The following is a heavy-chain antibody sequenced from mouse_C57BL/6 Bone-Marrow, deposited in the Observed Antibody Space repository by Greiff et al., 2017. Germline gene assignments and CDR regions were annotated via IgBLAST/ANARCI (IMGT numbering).Heavy chain of an antibody. CDR2: IYPRDGST. CDR1: GYTFTSYD. CDR3: AGLGFGGCSGGWYCDV. J-gene: IGHJ1*03. D-gene: IGHD1-1*01. V-gene: IGHV1-85*01. Sequence: VQLQQSGPELVKPGASVTLSCKASGYTFTSYDINWVKQRPGQGLEWIGWIYPRDGSTKYNEKFKGKAKLTVDTSSSTAYMELHSLTSEDSAVYFCAGLGFGGCSGGWYCDVWGRGTAVTVSS.